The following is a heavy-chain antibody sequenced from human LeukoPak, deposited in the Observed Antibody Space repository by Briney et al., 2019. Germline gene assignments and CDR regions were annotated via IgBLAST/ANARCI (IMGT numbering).Heavy chain of an antibody. D-gene: IGHD3-10*01. CDR2: IIPIFGTA. CDR1: GGTFSSYA. CDR3: ARAQELLLWFGEFPRNNWFDP. J-gene: IGHJ5*02. Sequence: SVKVSCKASGGTFSSYAISWVRQAPGQGLEWMGGIIPIFGTANYAQKFQGRVTITADESTSTAYMELSSLRSEDTAVYYCARAQELLLWFGEFPRNNWFDPWGQGTLVTVSS. V-gene: IGHV1-69*01.